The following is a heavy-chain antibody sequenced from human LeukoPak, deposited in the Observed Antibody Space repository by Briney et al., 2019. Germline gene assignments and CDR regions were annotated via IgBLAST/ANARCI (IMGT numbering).Heavy chain of an antibody. J-gene: IGHJ5*02. CDR1: GGSISSYY. CDR2: IYYSGST. CDR3: AVLWFGQQRNWFDP. Sequence: SETLFLTCTVSGGSISSYYWSWIRQPPGKGLEWIGYIYYSGSTNYNPSLKSRVTISVDTSKNQFSLKLSSVTAADTAVYYCAVLWFGQQRNWFDPWGQGTLVTVSS. V-gene: IGHV4-59*01. D-gene: IGHD3-10*01.